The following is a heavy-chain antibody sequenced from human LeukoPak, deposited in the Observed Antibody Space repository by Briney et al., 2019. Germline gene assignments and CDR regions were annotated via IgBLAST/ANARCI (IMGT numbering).Heavy chain of an antibody. CDR2: ISSSGSTI. D-gene: IGHD2-15*01. CDR1: GFTFSSYE. CDR3: ARVGYCSGGSCFHFDY. Sequence: GGSLRLSCAASGFTFSSYEMNWVRQAPGKGLEWVSYISSSGSTIYYADSVKGRFTISRDNAKNSLYLQMNSLRAEDTAVYYCARVGYCSGGSCFHFDYWGQGTLVTVSS. J-gene: IGHJ4*02. V-gene: IGHV3-48*03.